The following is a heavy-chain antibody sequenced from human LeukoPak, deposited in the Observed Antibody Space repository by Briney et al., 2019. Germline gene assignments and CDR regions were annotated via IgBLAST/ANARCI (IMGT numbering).Heavy chain of an antibody. J-gene: IGHJ4*02. D-gene: IGHD1-26*01. CDR1: GFTFSSYA. V-gene: IGHV3-23*01. CDR3: ARVGSRSGSYYLDY. CDR2: ISGSGGST. Sequence: GGALRLSCAASGFTFSSYAMSWVRQAPGKGLEWVSAISGSGGSTYYADSVKGRFTISRDNSRNTLYLQMNSLRAEDTAVYYCARVGSRSGSYYLDYWGQGTLVTVSS.